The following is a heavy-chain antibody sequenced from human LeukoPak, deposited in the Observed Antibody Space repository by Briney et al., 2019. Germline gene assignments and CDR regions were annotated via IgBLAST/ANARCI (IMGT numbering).Heavy chain of an antibody. V-gene: IGHV1-3*04. J-gene: IGHJ4*02. CDR1: GHIFTTHY. CDR3: AMSVEMAAIPSFDY. Sequence: ASVKVSCKTSGHIFTTHYIHWMRQAPGQRLEWLGRVNTDNAKSEYSQKFQGRVIITRDTSASTAYMEMSGLRSEDTAMYYCAMSVEMAAIPSFDYWGQGTLVTVSS. D-gene: IGHD5-24*01. CDR2: VNTDNAKS.